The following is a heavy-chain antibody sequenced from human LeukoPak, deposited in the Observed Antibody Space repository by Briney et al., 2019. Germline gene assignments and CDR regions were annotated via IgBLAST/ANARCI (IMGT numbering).Heavy chain of an antibody. Sequence: ESGPVLVKPTETLTLTCTVSGFSLSNARMGVSWVRQPPGKALEWLAHIFSNDEKSYSTSLKSRLTISKDTSKSQVVLTMTNMDPVDTATYYCARIRAAAGTFYFDYWGQGTLVTASS. V-gene: IGHV2-26*01. CDR2: IFSNDEK. CDR1: GFSLSNARMG. D-gene: IGHD6-13*01. CDR3: ARIRAAAGTFYFDY. J-gene: IGHJ4*02.